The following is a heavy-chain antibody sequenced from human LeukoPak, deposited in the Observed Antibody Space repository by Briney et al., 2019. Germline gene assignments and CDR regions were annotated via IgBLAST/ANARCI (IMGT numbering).Heavy chain of an antibody. CDR3: ARDQSYSSGWYYGY. CDR2: INPNSGGT. D-gene: IGHD6-19*01. V-gene: IGHV1-2*02. Sequence: ASVTVSCKASGYTFTGYYMHWVRQAPGQGLEWMGWINPNSGGTNYAQKFQGRVTMTRDTSISTAYMELSRLRSDDTAVYYCARDQSYSSGWYYGYWGQGTLVTVSS. J-gene: IGHJ4*02. CDR1: GYTFTGYY.